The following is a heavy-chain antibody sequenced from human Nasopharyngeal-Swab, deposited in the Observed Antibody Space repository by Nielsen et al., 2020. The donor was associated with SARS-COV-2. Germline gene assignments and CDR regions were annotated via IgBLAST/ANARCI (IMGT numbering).Heavy chain of an antibody. J-gene: IGHJ5*02. CDR1: GFTFGSYW. CDR2: IKQDGSEK. V-gene: IGHV3-7*01. CDR3: AREEITMVRGVIILDWFDP. Sequence: GESLKISCAASGFTFGSYWMSWVRQAPGKGLEWVANIKQDGSEKYYVDSVKGRFTISRDNAKNSLYLQMNSLRAEDTAVYYCAREEITMVRGVIILDWFDPWGQGTLVTVSS. D-gene: IGHD3-10*01.